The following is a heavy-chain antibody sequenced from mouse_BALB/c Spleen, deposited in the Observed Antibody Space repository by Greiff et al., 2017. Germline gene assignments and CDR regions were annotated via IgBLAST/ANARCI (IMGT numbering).Heavy chain of an antibody. CDR3: ARGLRQAMDY. Sequence: ESGAELVRPGVSVKISCKGSGYTFTDYAMHWVKQSHAKSLEWIGVISTYYGDASYNQKFKGKATMTVDKSSSTAYMELARLTSEDSAIYYCARGLRQAMDYWGQGTSVTVSS. J-gene: IGHJ4*01. V-gene: IGHV1S137*01. CDR2: ISTYYGDA. CDR1: GYTFTDYA. D-gene: IGHD2-12*01.